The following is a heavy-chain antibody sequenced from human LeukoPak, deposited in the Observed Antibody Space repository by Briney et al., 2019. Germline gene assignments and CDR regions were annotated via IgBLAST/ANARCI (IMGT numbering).Heavy chain of an antibody. J-gene: IGHJ4*02. CDR2: IYHSGST. CDR3: ARGAWGSGSYYFDY. CDR1: GYSISSGYY. D-gene: IGHD3-10*01. Sequence: SETLSLTCTVSGYSISSGYYWGWIRQPPGKGLEWIGNIYHSGSTNYNPSLKSRVTMSVDTSKNQFSLKLSSVTAADTAVYYCARGAWGSGSYYFDYWGQGTLVTVSS. V-gene: IGHV4-38-2*02.